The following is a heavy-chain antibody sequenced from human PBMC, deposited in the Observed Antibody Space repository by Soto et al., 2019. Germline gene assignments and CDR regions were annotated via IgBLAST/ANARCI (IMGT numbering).Heavy chain of an antibody. CDR3: ARDSGIAAAGTRYYYMDV. CDR1: GGSFSGYY. D-gene: IGHD6-13*01. Sequence: SETLSLTCAVYGGSFSGYYWSWIRQPPGKGLEWIGEINHSGSTNYNPSLKSRVTISVDTSKNQFSLKLSSVTAADTAVYYCARDSGIAAAGTRYYYMDVWGKGTTVTVSS. V-gene: IGHV4-34*01. CDR2: INHSGST. J-gene: IGHJ6*03.